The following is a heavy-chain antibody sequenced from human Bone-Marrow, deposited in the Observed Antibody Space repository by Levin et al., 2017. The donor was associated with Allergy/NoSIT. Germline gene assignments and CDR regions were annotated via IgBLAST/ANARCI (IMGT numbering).Heavy chain of an antibody. Sequence: KISCKASGYTFTRYNMHWVQQATGQGLEWVVLITPLAGSPLSSPPFQGRVAVTRDTSTSTVYMELSSLRSEDTAVYYCTRVYCSNGVCYRDVFDYWGQGTLVTVSS. CDR2: ITPLAGSP. J-gene: IGHJ4*02. V-gene: IGHV1-46*01. D-gene: IGHD2-8*01. CDR3: TRVYCSNGVCYRDVFDY. CDR1: GYTFTRYN.